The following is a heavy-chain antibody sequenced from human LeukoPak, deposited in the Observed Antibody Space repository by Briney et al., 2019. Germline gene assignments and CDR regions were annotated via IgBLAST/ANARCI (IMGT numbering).Heavy chain of an antibody. CDR3: ARGSYGQGSAEYFRH. J-gene: IGHJ1*01. CDR1: GYRFSTYW. Sequence: GESLKISCEGSGYRFSTYWIGWVRQMPGKGLEWMGIIYPGDSDTRYSPSFQGQVTISVDKSISVAYLQWSSLKASDTAMYYCARGSYGQGSAEYFRHWGPGTLVTVSS. D-gene: IGHD4-17*01. CDR2: IYPGDSDT. V-gene: IGHV5-51*01.